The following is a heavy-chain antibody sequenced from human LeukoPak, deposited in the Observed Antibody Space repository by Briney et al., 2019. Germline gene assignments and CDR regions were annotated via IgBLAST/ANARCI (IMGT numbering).Heavy chain of an antibody. J-gene: IGHJ4*02. V-gene: IGHV4-61*08. D-gene: IGHD3-22*01. Sequence: SETLSLTCTVSGGSISSGGYYWGWIRQPPGKGLEWIGYIYYSGSTYYNPSLKSRVTISVDTSKNQFPLKLSSVTAADTAVYYCARVGGYYDSSGTFDYWGQGTLVTVSS. CDR2: IYYSGST. CDR1: GGSISSGGYY. CDR3: ARVGGYYDSSGTFDY.